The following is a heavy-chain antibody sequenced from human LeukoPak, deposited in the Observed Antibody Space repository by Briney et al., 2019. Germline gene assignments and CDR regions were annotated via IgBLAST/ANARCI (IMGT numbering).Heavy chain of an antibody. CDR2: IYSSGST. J-gene: IGHJ2*01. CDR1: GGSISCYY. CDR3: ARVPQGKDWYFDL. D-gene: IGHD3-10*01. V-gene: IGHV4-4*07. Sequence: SETLSLTCNVSGGSISCYYWSWVRQPAGKGLEWIGRIYSSGSTYYNPSLKSRVTMSVDTSKNQFSLKLSSVSAADTAVCYCARVPQGKDWYFDLWGRGTLVTVSS.